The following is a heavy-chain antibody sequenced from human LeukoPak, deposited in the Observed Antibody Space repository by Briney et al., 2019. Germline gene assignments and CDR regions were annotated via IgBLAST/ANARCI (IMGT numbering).Heavy chain of an antibody. Sequence: GGSLRLSCAASGFTFSSYAMHWVRPAPGEGLEYVSAISSNGGSTYYADSVKGRFTISRDNSKNTLYLQMGSLRAEDMAVYYCARGTAMVTYFDYWGQGTLVTVSS. D-gene: IGHD5-18*01. J-gene: IGHJ4*02. V-gene: IGHV3-64*02. CDR3: ARGTAMVTYFDY. CDR1: GFTFSSYA. CDR2: ISSNGGST.